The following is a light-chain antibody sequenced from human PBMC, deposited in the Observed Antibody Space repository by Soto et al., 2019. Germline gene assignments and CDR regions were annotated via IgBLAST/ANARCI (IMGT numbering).Light chain of an antibody. V-gene: IGKV3D-20*02. CDR2: GAS. CDR3: QQRSNWPPI. CDR1: QSVSSSY. J-gene: IGKJ5*01. Sequence: EIVLTQSPGTLSLSPGARATLSCLASQSVSSSYLAWYQQKPGQAPRLLIYGASSRATGIPARFSGSGSGTDYTLTISSLEPEDFAVYYCQQRSNWPPIFGQGTLLEIK.